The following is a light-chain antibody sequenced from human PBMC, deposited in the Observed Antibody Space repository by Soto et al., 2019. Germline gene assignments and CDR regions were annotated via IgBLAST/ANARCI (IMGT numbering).Light chain of an antibody. CDR1: QTVRNNY. CDR2: DAS. V-gene: IGKV3-20*01. Sequence: EFLFTQSPGTLSLSPGERATLSCRASQTVRNNYLAWYQQKTGQAPRLLIYDASSRDTGIPDRFSGGGSGTDCTLTISRLEPEDFSVYYGQQFSSYPLTFGGGTKVDI. CDR3: QQFSSYPLT. J-gene: IGKJ4*01.